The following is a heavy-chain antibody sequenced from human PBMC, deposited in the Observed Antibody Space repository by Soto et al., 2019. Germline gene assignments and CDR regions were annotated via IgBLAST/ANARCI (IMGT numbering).Heavy chain of an antibody. D-gene: IGHD4-4*01. Sequence: QVQLVQSGAEVKKPGASVKVSCKASGYTFTSYAMHWVRQAPGQRLEWMGWINAGNGNTKYSQKFQGRVTITRDTSASTAYMELSSLRSEDTAVYYCARDGWMATVTGGGWFDPWGQGTLVTVSS. CDR3: ARDGWMATVTGGGWFDP. V-gene: IGHV1-3*01. CDR1: GYTFTSYA. CDR2: INAGNGNT. J-gene: IGHJ5*02.